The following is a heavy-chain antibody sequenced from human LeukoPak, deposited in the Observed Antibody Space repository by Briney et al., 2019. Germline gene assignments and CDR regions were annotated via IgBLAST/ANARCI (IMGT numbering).Heavy chain of an antibody. CDR2: IYTSGST. CDR1: GGSISSYY. V-gene: IGHV4-4*07. J-gene: IGHJ2*01. D-gene: IGHD6-19*01. CDR3: ARDISGWYFGLDRHWYFDL. Sequence: SETLSLTCTVSGGSISSYYWSWIRQPAGKGLEWIGRIYTSGSTNYNPSLKSRVTMSVDTSKNQFSLKLSSVTAADTAVYYCARDISGWYFGLDRHWYFDLWGRGTLVTVSS.